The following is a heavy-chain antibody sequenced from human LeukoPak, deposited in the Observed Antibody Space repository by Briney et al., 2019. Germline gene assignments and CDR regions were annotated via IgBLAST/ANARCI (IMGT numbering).Heavy chain of an antibody. CDR1: GYSFTSYW. V-gene: IGHV5-51*01. CDR3: ARFKSVHDTAYDY. Sequence: GESLKISCKGSGYSFTSYWIGWVRQMPGKGLEWMGIIYPGDSDTRYSPSFQGQVTISADKSVSTAYLQWSSLKASDTAMYYCARFKSVHDTAYDYWGQGTLVTVSS. J-gene: IGHJ4*02. CDR2: IYPGDSDT. D-gene: IGHD5-18*01.